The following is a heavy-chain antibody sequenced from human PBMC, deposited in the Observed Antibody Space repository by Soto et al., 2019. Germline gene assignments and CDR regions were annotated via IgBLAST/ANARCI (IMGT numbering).Heavy chain of an antibody. CDR2: IDSDGRT. CDR1: GFTLSIHA. J-gene: IGHJ5*02. V-gene: IGHV3-23*01. CDR3: AKEGYVSGFP. Sequence: GGSLRLSCAVSGFTLSIHASIWVRQGPGKGLEWVPGIDSDGRTFHADSVKGRFTISRDNSKNALYLQMNSLRAEDTAVYYCAKEGYVSGFPWGQGTLVTVSS. D-gene: IGHD3-10*01.